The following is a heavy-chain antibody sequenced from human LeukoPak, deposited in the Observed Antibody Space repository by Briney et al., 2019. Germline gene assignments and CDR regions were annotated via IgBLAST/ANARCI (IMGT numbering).Heavy chain of an antibody. CDR1: GGTFSSYA. Sequence: ASVKVSCKASGGTFSSYAISWVRQAPGQGLEWMGGIIPIFGTANYAQKFQGRVTITADESTSTAYMELSSLRSEDTAVYYCARGEWRGGYYDSSVSYFDYWGQGTLVTVSS. CDR3: ARGEWRGGYYDSSVSYFDY. V-gene: IGHV1-69*13. J-gene: IGHJ4*02. CDR2: IIPIFGTA. D-gene: IGHD3-22*01.